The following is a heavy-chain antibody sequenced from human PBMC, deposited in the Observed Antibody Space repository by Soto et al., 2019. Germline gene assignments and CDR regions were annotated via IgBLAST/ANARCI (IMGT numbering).Heavy chain of an antibody. J-gene: IGHJ4*02. Sequence: QVQLVQSGAEVKKPGASVKVSCKASGYTFTSYDINWVRQATGQGLEWMGWMNPNSGNTGYAQKFQGRVTMTRNTSISTAYMELSSLRSEDTAVYYCSRGRRFTQKLELLIWGQGTLVTVSS. V-gene: IGHV1-8*01. D-gene: IGHD1-7*01. CDR2: MNPNSGNT. CDR1: GYTFTSYD. CDR3: SRGRRFTQKLELLI.